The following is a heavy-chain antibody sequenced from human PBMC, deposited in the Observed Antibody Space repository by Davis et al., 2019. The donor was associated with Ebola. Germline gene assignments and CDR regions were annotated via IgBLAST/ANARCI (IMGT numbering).Heavy chain of an antibody. D-gene: IGHD3-22*01. CDR3: ARLHLWLEGYNWFDP. Sequence: MPGGSLRLSCTVSGGSISSSSYYWGWIRQPPGKGLEWIGSIYYSGSTYYNPSLKSRVTISVDTSKNQFSLKLSSVTAADTAVYYCARLHLWLEGYNWFDPWGQGTLVTVSS. J-gene: IGHJ5*02. V-gene: IGHV4-39*01. CDR2: IYYSGST. CDR1: GGSISSSSYY.